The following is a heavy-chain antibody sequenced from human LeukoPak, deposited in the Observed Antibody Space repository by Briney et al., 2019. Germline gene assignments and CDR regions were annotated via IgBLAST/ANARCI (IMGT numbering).Heavy chain of an antibody. D-gene: IGHD3-22*01. V-gene: IGHV3-33*01. CDR2: IWYDGSNK. J-gene: IGHJ5*02. CDR1: GFTFSSYG. CDR3: ARLYYYDSSGYYQHWFDP. Sequence: AGRSLRLSCAASGFTFSSYGMHWVRQAPGKGLEWVAVIWYDGSNKYYADSVKGRFTISRDNSKNTLYLQMNSLRAEDTAVYYCARLYYYDSSGYYQHWFDPWGQGTLVTVSS.